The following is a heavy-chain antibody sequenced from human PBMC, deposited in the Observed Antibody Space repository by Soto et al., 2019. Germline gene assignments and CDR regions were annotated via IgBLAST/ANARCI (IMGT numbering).Heavy chain of an antibody. V-gene: IGHV3-7*01. D-gene: IGHD2-8*01. CDR3: ARIGDGASNYYAMDV. J-gene: IGHJ6*02. CDR2: IKEDGGET. Sequence: EVQLVESGGGLVQPGGSLRLSCAASGFTFQNHWLSWVRQAPGKGLEWVAHIKEDGGETQYLDSVKGRFTISRDNIENSLQLHLSRLRDEDTVVYYCARIGDGASNYYAMDVWGQGATVTV. CDR1: GFTFQNHW.